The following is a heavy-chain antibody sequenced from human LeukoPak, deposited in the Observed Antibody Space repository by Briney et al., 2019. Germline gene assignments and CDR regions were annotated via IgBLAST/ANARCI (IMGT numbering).Heavy chain of an antibody. D-gene: IGHD5-18*01. Sequence: PGGSLRLSCAASGFTFSSYEMNWVRQAPGKGLEWVSYISSSGSTIYYADSVKGRFTISRDNAKNSLYLQMNSLRAEDTAVYYCARDRRGNSYVSWGQGTLVTVSS. J-gene: IGHJ4*02. CDR3: ARDRRGNSYVS. CDR2: ISSSGSTI. V-gene: IGHV3-48*03. CDR1: GFTFSSYE.